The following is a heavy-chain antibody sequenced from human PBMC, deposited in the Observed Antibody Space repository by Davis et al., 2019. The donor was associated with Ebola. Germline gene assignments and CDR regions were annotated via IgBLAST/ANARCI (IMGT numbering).Heavy chain of an antibody. CDR2: IWDDGSNK. Sequence: GESLKISCAASGFTFSIFGMHWVRQAPGKGLQWVAVIWDDGSNKYYADSVKGRFTISRDNSKNTLYLQMDSLRTEDTGIYYCCPDGVFGYGYWGQGTLVTVSS. CDR3: CPDGVFGYGY. D-gene: IGHD3-16*01. V-gene: IGHV3-33*08. CDR1: GFTFSIFG. J-gene: IGHJ4*02.